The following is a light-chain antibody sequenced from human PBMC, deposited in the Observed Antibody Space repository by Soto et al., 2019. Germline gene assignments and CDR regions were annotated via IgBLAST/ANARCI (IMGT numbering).Light chain of an antibody. Sequence: DIQMTQSPSSLSASVGDRVTITCQASQDIRNYLNWYQQKPGKVPKLLIFDASNVETGVPSRFSGSGSGTDFTFTISSLQPEDIGTYYCQQYEDLPLTFGGGTRVEIK. CDR2: DAS. J-gene: IGKJ4*01. CDR3: QQYEDLPLT. V-gene: IGKV1-33*01. CDR1: QDIRNY.